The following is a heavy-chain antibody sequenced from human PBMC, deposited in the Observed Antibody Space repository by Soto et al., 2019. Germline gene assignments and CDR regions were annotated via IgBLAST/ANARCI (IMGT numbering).Heavy chain of an antibody. Sequence: QITLKESGPTLVKPTQTLTLTCTFSGFSLSTSGVGVGWIRQPPGKALEWLALIYWDDDKRYSPSLKSRLTITKDTSKNQVVLTMTNMDPVDTATYYCALLYGSGSYFAFDIWGQGTMVTVSS. CDR2: IYWDDDK. D-gene: IGHD3-10*01. J-gene: IGHJ3*02. CDR1: GFSLSTSGVG. CDR3: ALLYGSGSYFAFDI. V-gene: IGHV2-5*02.